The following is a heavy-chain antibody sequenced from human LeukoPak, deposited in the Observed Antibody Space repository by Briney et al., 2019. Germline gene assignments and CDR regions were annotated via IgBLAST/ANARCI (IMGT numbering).Heavy chain of an antibody. CDR2: IDWDDDK. V-gene: IGHV2-70*11. J-gene: IGHJ4*02. CDR3: ARINRDYYDSGGYYYFDY. CDR1: GFSLRTSGMC. D-gene: IGHD3-22*01. Sequence: SGPTLVNPTQTLTLTRSFSGFSLRTSGMCVSWIRQPPGKALEWLARIDWDDDKYYSTSLRARLTISEDTSKNQVVLTMTNMDPVDTATYYCARINRDYYDSGGYYYFDYWGQGTLVTVSS.